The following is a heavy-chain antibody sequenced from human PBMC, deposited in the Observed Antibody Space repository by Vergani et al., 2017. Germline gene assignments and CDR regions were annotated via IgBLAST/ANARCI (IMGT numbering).Heavy chain of an antibody. CDR1: GGSLSSGGYY. J-gene: IGHJ4*02. CDR2: IYYSGST. Sequence: QVQLQESGPGLVKPSQTLSLTCTVSGGSLSSGGYYWSWIRQHPGKGLEWIGYIYYSGSTYYNPSLKSRVTISVDTSKNQFSLKLSSVTAADTAVYYCARGGTVTTYYFDYWGQGTLVTVSS. V-gene: IGHV4-31*03. CDR3: ARGGTVTTYYFDY. D-gene: IGHD4-17*01.